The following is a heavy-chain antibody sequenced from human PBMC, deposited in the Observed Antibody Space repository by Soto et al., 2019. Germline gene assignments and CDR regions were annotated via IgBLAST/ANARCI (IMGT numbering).Heavy chain of an antibody. V-gene: IGHV3-23*01. J-gene: IGHJ4*02. CDR3: AKARTTVTTPDY. Sequence: EVQLLESGGGLVQPGGSLRLSCAASGFTFSTYAMNWVRQAPGKGLEWVSGISGSGSNTYYADSVTGRCTISRDNSKNALYLQMNSLRAEDTAVYYCAKARTTVTTPDYWGQGTLVTGSS. CDR1: GFTFSTYA. CDR2: ISGSGSNT. D-gene: IGHD4-17*01.